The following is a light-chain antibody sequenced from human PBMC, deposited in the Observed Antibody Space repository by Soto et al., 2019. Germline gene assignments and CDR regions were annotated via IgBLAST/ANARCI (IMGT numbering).Light chain of an antibody. CDR3: AAWDDSLNGPHVV. CDR2: SNN. CDR1: SSNIGSNT. Sequence: QSVLSQPPSASVTPGQRVTISCSGSSSNIGSNTVNWYQQLPGTAPKLLIYSNNQRPSGVPDRFSGSKSGTSASLAISGLQSEDEADYYCAAWDDSLNGPHVVFGGGTKVTVL. J-gene: IGLJ2*01. V-gene: IGLV1-44*01.